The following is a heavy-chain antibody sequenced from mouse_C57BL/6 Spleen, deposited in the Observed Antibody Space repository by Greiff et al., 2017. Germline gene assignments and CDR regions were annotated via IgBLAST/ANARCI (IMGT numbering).Heavy chain of an antibody. J-gene: IGHJ2*01. CDR2: ISSGGSYT. CDR1: GFTFTSYG. CDR3: ARGGEFDY. V-gene: IGHV5-6*01. Sequence: EVMLVESGGDLVKPGGSLKLSCAASGFTFTSYGMSWVRQTPDQRLEWVAIISSGGSYTYYQDSVKGRYTLTRDNAKNTLYRQMSRLKSEDTAMYYGARGGEFDYWGQGTILTVSS.